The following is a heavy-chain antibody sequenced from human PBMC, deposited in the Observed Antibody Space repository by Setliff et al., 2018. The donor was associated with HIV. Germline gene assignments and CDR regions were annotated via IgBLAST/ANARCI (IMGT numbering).Heavy chain of an antibody. D-gene: IGHD3-10*01. Sequence: GGSLRLSCAASGFTVSSNYMSWVRQAPGKGLEWVSAIYSGGSTYYADSVKGRFTISRDNSKNTLYLQMNSLRAEDTAVYYCARSVIGYYYYGMDVWGQGTLVTVSS. V-gene: IGHV3-53*05. J-gene: IGHJ6*02. CDR3: ARSVIGYYYYGMDV. CDR1: GFTVSSNY. CDR2: IYSGGST.